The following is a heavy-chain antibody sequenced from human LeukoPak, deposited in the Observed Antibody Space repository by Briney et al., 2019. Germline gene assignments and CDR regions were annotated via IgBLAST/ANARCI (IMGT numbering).Heavy chain of an antibody. D-gene: IGHD6-13*01. CDR1: GYTFTSYD. J-gene: IGHJ4*02. V-gene: IGHV1-8*03. CDR2: MNPNSGNT. CDR3: AIQYSSSWYHFDY. Sequence: ASVKVSCKASGYTFTSYDINWVRQATGQGLEWMGWMNPNSGNTDYAQKFQGRVTITRNTSISTAYMELSSLRSEDTAVYYCAIQYSSSWYHFDYWGQGTLVTVSS.